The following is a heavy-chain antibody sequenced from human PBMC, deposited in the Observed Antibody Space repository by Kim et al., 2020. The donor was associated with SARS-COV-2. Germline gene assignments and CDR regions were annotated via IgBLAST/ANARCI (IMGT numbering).Heavy chain of an antibody. CDR3: ALFRYCSSTSCYLSGSFDY. D-gene: IGHD2-2*01. CDR1: GFSLSTSGVG. J-gene: IGHJ4*02. CDR2: IYWDDDK. Sequence: SGPTLVNPTQTLTLTCTFSGFSLSTSGVGVGWIRQPPGKALEWLALIYWDDDKRYSPSLKSRLTITKATSKNQVVLTMTNMDPVDTATYYCALFRYCSSTSCYLSGSFDYWGQGTLVTVSS. V-gene: IGHV2-5*02.